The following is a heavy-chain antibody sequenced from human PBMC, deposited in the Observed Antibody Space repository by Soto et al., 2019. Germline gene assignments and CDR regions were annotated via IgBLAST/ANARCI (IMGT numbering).Heavy chain of an antibody. D-gene: IGHD1-26*01. Sequence: GGSLRLSCAASGFTFSSYAMSWVRQAPGKGLEWVSAISGSGGSTYYADSVEGRFTISRDNSKNTLYLQMNSLRAEDTAVYYCAKVVDYYRVWYFDYWGQGTLVTVSS. CDR1: GFTFSSYA. V-gene: IGHV3-23*01. CDR3: AKVVDYYRVWYFDY. J-gene: IGHJ4*02. CDR2: ISGSGGST.